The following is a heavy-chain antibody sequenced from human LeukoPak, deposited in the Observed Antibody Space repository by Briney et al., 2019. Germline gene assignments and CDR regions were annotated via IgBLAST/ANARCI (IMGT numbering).Heavy chain of an antibody. CDR3: ARGLASGGWGYFDY. V-gene: IGHV3-53*01. J-gene: IGHJ4*02. Sequence: GGSLRLSCAASGFTFDRHAMCWVRQAPGKGLEWVSVIYSGGNRYYADSVEGRFTISRDNSKNTLSLQMNSLRVEDTAVYHCARGLASGGWGYFDYWGQGTLVTVSS. CDR1: GFTFDRHA. CDR2: IYSGGNR. D-gene: IGHD2-15*01.